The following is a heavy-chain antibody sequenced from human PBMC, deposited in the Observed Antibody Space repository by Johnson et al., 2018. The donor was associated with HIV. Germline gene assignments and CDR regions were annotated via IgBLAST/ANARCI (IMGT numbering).Heavy chain of an antibody. V-gene: IGHV3-66*01. D-gene: IGHD1-26*01. J-gene: IGHJ3*02. Sequence: VLLLESGGGLVQPWGSLRLSCAASGFTVSSNYMSWVRQAPGKGLEWVSVIYSGGSTYYADSVKGRFTISRDNSKNTLYLQMNSLRVEDTAVYYCAREGEDAFDIWGQGTMVTVSS. CDR1: GFTVSSNY. CDR3: AREGEDAFDI. CDR2: IYSGGST.